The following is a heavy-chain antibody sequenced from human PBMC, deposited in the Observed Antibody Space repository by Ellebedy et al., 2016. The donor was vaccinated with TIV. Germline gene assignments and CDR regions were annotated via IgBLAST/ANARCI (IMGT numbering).Heavy chain of an antibody. CDR1: GPTVSRSY. Sequence: GGSLRLSXEAPGPTVSRSYLSWVRQAPGKALEWVSVIYAPGTTYYAGSVKGRFTISRDNSKNTLYLEMNSLRAEDSAIYYCARVDTMGGNYYYYMDVWGKGTTVTVSS. CDR3: ARVDTMGGNYYYYMDV. J-gene: IGHJ6*03. D-gene: IGHD3-16*01. CDR2: IYAPGTT. V-gene: IGHV3-53*01.